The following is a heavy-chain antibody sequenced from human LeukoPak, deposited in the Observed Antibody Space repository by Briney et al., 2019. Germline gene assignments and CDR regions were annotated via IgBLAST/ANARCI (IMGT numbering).Heavy chain of an antibody. Sequence: GGSLRLSCSASGYTFSSYAMHWVRQAPGKGLEYVSAISSNGGSTYYADSVKGRFTISRDNSKNTLYLQMSSLRAEDTAVYYSVKSDYYDSSGYYDYWGQGTLVTVSS. D-gene: IGHD3-22*01. CDR1: GYTFSSYA. V-gene: IGHV3-64D*06. CDR3: VKSDYYDSSGYYDY. CDR2: ISSNGGST. J-gene: IGHJ4*02.